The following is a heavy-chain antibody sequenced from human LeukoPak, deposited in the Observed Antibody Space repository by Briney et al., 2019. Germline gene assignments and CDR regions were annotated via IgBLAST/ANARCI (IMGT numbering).Heavy chain of an antibody. Sequence: ASVKVSCKASGYTFTSYDINWVRQAPGQGLEWMGWINTNTGNTTYAQGFSGRFVFSLDTSVSTAYLQISSLKAEDTAVYYCARELWDCSGGSCSYYMDVWGKGTTVTVSS. CDR1: GYTFTSYD. V-gene: IGHV7-4-1*02. D-gene: IGHD2-15*01. CDR2: INTNTGNT. CDR3: ARELWDCSGGSCSYYMDV. J-gene: IGHJ6*03.